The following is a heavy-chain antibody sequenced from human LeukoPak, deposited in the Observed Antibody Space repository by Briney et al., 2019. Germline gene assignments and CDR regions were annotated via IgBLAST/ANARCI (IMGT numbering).Heavy chain of an antibody. D-gene: IGHD6-19*01. CDR3: ARDDKYNSGTFDY. CDR2: INPNSGGT. CDR1: GYTFTGYY. Sequence: ASVKVSCKASGYTFTGYYMHWVRQAPGQGLEWMGRINPNSGGTNYAQKFQGRVTMTRDTSISTAYMELGRLRSDDTAVYYCARDDKYNSGTFDYWGQGTLVTVSS. V-gene: IGHV1-2*06. J-gene: IGHJ4*02.